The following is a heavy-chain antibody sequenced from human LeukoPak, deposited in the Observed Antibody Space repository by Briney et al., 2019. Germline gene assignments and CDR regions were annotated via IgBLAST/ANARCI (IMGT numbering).Heavy chain of an antibody. D-gene: IGHD3-3*01. CDR1: GGSFSGYY. V-gene: IGHV4-34*01. Sequence: SETLSLTCAVYGGSFSGYYWSWIRQPPGKGLEWIGEINHSGSTNYNPSLKSRVTISVDTSKNQFSLKLSSVTAADTAVYYCARGRIYDFWSGFENHFDYWGQGTLVTVSS. CDR2: INHSGST. J-gene: IGHJ4*02. CDR3: ARGRIYDFWSGFENHFDY.